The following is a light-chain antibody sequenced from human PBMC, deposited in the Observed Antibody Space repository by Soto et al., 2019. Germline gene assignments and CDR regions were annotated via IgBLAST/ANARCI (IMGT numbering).Light chain of an antibody. CDR1: QNVSTC. J-gene: IGKJ3*01. CDR3: QQGSRFPFT. CDR2: GAS. V-gene: IGKV1-12*01. Sequence: DIQITQSPSSVSASVGDRVTVTCRASQNVSTCLTWYQQTPGKAPNLLIYGASTLQRGVPSRFSGSGSGTEFTLTLSSLQPEDFEIYFCQQGSRFPFTFGPGTRVDFK.